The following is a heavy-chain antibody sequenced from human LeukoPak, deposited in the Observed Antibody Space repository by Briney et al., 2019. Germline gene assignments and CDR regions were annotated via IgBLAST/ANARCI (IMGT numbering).Heavy chain of an antibody. CDR2: IVVGSGNT. Sequence: SVKVSCKASGYTFSGHYLHWVRQARGQRLEWIGWIVVGSGNTNYAQKFQERVTITRDMSTSTAYMELSSLRSEDTAVYYCAARGGDYYDFWSGYPKDYYYGMDVWGQGTTVTVSS. J-gene: IGHJ6*02. D-gene: IGHD3-3*01. V-gene: IGHV1-58*01. CDR3: AARGGDYYDFWSGYPKDYYYGMDV. CDR1: GYTFSGHY.